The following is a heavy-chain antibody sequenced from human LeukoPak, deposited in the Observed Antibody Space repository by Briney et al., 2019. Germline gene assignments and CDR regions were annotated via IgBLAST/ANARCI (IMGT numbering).Heavy chain of an antibody. D-gene: IGHD5-18*01. CDR1: GFTFSSYG. V-gene: IGHV3-30*02. CDR3: AKGEGYSYRFDP. J-gene: IGHJ5*02. Sequence: GGSLRLSCAASGFTFSSYGMHWVRQAPGKGLEWVAFIRYDGSNKYYADSVKGRFTISRDNSKNTLYLQMNSLRAEDTAVYYCAKGEGYSYRFDPWGQGTLVTVSS. CDR2: IRYDGSNK.